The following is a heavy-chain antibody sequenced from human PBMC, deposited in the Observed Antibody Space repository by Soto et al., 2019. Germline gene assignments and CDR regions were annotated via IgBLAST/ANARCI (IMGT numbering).Heavy chain of an antibody. Sequence: GASVKVSCKASGGTFSSYAISWVRQAPGQGLEWMGGIIPIFGTANYAQKFQGRVTITADESTSTAYMELSSLRSEDTAVYYCARKHYDFWSGSSYYYYGMDVWGQGTTVTVSS. CDR1: GGTFSSYA. J-gene: IGHJ6*02. CDR3: ARKHYDFWSGSSYYYYGMDV. V-gene: IGHV1-69*13. D-gene: IGHD3-3*01. CDR2: IIPIFGTA.